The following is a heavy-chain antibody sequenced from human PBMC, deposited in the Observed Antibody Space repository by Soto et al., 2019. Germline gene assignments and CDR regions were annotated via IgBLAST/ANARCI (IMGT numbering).Heavy chain of an antibody. D-gene: IGHD3-16*01. V-gene: IGHV3-33*01. Sequence: QVQLVESGGGVVQPGRSLRLSCAASGFTFSSYGMHWVRQAPGKGLEWVAVMWYDGSNKYYADSVKGRFTISRDNSRTPLYLRMTGLRAEDTAVYYCARGEGDRGGFYFDYWRQGTPVTVSS. CDR1: GFTFSSYG. CDR3: ARGEGDRGGFYFDY. J-gene: IGHJ4*02. CDR2: MWYDGSNK.